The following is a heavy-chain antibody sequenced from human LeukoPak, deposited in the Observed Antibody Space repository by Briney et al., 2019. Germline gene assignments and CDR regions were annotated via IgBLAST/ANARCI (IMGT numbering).Heavy chain of an antibody. D-gene: IGHD3-10*01. CDR1: GFTFRSYS. CDR3: AKPHYTAYYYYGMDV. J-gene: IGHJ6*02. V-gene: IGHV3-21*04. CDR2: ISSSSSYI. Sequence: GGSLRLSCAASGFTFRSYSMNWVRQAPGKGLEWVSSISSSSSYIYYADSVKGRFTISRDNSKNTLYLQMNSLRAEDTAVYYCAKPHYTAYYYYGMDVWGQGTTVTVSS.